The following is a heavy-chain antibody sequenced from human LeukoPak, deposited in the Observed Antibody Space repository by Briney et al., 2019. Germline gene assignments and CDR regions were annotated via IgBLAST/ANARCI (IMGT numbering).Heavy chain of an antibody. CDR2: ISSCGSTI. Sequence: GGTLRLSCAASGFTFSIHGMNWVRQAPGKGLEWVSYISSCGSTIYYADSVKGRFTISRDNAKNSLYLQMNSLRAEDTAVYYCAELGITMIGGVWGKGTTVTISS. J-gene: IGHJ6*04. V-gene: IGHV3-48*04. CDR3: AELGITMIGGV. D-gene: IGHD3-10*02. CDR1: GFTFSIHG.